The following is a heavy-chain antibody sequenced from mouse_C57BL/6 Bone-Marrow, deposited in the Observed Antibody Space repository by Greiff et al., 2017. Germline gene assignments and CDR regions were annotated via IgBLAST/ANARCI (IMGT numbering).Heavy chain of an antibody. D-gene: IGHD2-2*01. CDR2: ISSGSSTI. J-gene: IGHJ2*01. Sequence: VQLQQSGGDLVKPGGSLKLSCAASGFTFSDYGMHWVRQAPEKGLEWVAYISSGSSTIYYADTVKGRFTISRDNAKNTLFLQMTSLRSEDTAMYYCARKEEASYGYDAFDYWGQGTTLTVSS. CDR3: ARKEEASYGYDAFDY. CDR1: GFTFSDYG. V-gene: IGHV5-17*01.